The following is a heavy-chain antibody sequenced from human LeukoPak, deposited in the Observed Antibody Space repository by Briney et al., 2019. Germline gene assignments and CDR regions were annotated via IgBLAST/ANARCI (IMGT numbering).Heavy chain of an antibody. J-gene: IGHJ3*02. Sequence: SETLSLTCTVSGGSICRYCWSWIRQPAGRGLEWVGYIYYRGSTKYNTPLKSRVTMSVDTSKNQFSLKLNSVTAADTAVYYCARESGATLIQDVFDIWGQGTIVTVSS. CDR2: IYYRGST. CDR3: ARESGATLIQDVFDI. CDR1: GGSICRYC. D-gene: IGHD3-16*01. V-gene: IGHV4-59*12.